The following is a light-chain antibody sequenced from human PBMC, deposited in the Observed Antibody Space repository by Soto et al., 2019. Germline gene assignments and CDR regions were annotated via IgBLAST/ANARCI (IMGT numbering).Light chain of an antibody. CDR3: YSYAGENLYV. J-gene: IGLJ1*01. Sequence: QSVLAQPASVSASPGQSITIPCTGTSSDVGSYNLVSWFQQHPGKVPKLLIYEGTKRPSGLSDRFSGSKSGNTASLTISGLQAEDEADYYCYSYAGENLYVFGTGTKVTVL. V-gene: IGLV2-23*01. CDR2: EGT. CDR1: SSDVGSYNL.